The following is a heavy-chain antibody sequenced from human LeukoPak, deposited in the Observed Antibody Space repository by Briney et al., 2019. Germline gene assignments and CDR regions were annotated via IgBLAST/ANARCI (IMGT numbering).Heavy chain of an antibody. CDR1: GFTFSSYS. CDR2: ISGSGGST. J-gene: IGHJ4*02. CDR3: AKVFGYDFWSGYYYFDY. Sequence: GGSLRLSCAASGFTFSSYSMNWVRQAPGKGLEWVSAISGSGGSTYYADSVKGRFTISRDNSKNTLYLQMNSLRAEDTAVYYCAKVFGYDFWSGYYYFDYWGQGTLVTVSS. D-gene: IGHD3-3*01. V-gene: IGHV3-23*01.